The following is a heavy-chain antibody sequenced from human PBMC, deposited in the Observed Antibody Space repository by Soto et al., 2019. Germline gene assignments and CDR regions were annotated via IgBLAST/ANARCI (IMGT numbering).Heavy chain of an antibody. D-gene: IGHD3-16*01. J-gene: IGHJ4*02. CDR2: MYYSGAT. V-gene: IGHV4-39*01. Sequence: QLQLQESGPGLVKPSETLSLACTVSGGSISSNSYYCDWIRQPPGKGLEWIGSMYYSGATYHNPSHQSRVTISVDTSKNQFSLHLSSVTAADTAVYYCARHAAYDSVWGKSDGSDYWGQGTLVTVSS. CDR3: ARHAAYDSVWGKSDGSDY. CDR1: GGSISSNSYY.